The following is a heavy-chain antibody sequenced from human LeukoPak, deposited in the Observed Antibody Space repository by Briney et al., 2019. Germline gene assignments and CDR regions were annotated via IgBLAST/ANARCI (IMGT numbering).Heavy chain of an antibody. CDR3: ARDDVLTGPHSGGGTSEEFDP. V-gene: IGHV1-2*02. CDR1: GYTFSAYY. Sequence: SVKVSCKASGYTFSAYYMHWVRQAPGQGLEWMGWINPNSGGTNYAQKFQGRVTMTRDTSIITAYMELSRLRSDDTAVYYCARDDVLTGPHSGGGTSEEFDPWGQGTLVTVSS. D-gene: IGHD3-9*01. CDR2: INPNSGGT. J-gene: IGHJ5*02.